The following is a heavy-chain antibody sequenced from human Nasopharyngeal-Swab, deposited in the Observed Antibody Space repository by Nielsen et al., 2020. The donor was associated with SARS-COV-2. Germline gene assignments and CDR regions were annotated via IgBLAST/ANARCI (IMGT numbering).Heavy chain of an antibody. CDR2: IGSNEAET. Sequence: GESLKISCAASGFTFGSYSMHWVRQAPGKGLEYVSAIGSNEAETYYADSVKVRFTTSRDNSKNMLYLQMNSLRAEDTAVYYCASSYYPGSGTSYGMEVWGQGTTVTVSS. CDR1: GFTFGSYS. J-gene: IGHJ6*02. CDR3: ASSYYPGSGTSYGMEV. V-gene: IGHV3-64*02. D-gene: IGHD3-10*01.